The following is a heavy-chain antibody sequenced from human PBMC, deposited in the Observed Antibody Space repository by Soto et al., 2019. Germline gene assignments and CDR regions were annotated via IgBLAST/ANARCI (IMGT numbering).Heavy chain of an antibody. V-gene: IGHV3-23*01. Sequence: EVQLLESGGGLVQPGESLRLSCEAAGFTFSSYAMSWVRQAPGKGLEWVSGISGSGSSTYYADSVKGRFTISRDNPKNTLYLQMNSLRAEDTAVYYCAKRDSSGWTPRADYWGQGTLITVSS. CDR2: ISGSGSST. CDR3: AKRDSSGWTPRADY. CDR1: GFTFSSYA. D-gene: IGHD6-19*01. J-gene: IGHJ4*02.